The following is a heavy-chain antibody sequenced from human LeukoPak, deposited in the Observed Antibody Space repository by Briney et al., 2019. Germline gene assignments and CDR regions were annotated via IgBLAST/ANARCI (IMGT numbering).Heavy chain of an antibody. CDR2: ISGSGGST. D-gene: IGHD5-24*01. CDR3: VKDPEMVVTYYFDY. J-gene: IGHJ4*02. CDR1: GFTFSSYA. Sequence: GGSLRLSCAASGFTFSSYAMSWVRQAPGKGLEWVSAISGSGGSTYYADSVKGRFTISRDNSKNTLYLQMNSLRAEDTAVYYCVKDPEMVVTYYFDYWGQGTLVTVSS. V-gene: IGHV3-23*01.